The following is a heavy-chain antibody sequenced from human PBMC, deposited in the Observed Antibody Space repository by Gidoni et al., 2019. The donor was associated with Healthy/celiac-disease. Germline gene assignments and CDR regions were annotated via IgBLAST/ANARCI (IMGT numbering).Heavy chain of an antibody. CDR3: ARSYYYGSGSHTLDC. V-gene: IGHV2-5*02. Sequence: QITLNESGPTLVKPTQTLTLTCTFSGFSLSTSGVGVGWIRQPPGKALEWLALIYWDDDKRYSPSLKSRLTITKDTSKNQVVLTMTNMDPVDTATYDCARSYYYGSGSHTLDCWGQGTLVTVSS. D-gene: IGHD3-10*01. J-gene: IGHJ4*02. CDR2: IYWDDDK. CDR1: GFSLSTSGVG.